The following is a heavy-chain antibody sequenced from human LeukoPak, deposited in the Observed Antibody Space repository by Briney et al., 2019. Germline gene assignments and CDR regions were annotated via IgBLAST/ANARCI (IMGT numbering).Heavy chain of an antibody. CDR2: INHAGSS. J-gene: IGHJ3*02. V-gene: IGHV4-34*01. Sequence: SETLSLTCAVNGGSFSGYYWTWIRQPPGKGLEWIGEINHAGSSNYNPSLKSRVTISVDTSKNQFSLKVTSVTAADTAVYYCARGEKWDLHAFDMWGQGTVVTVSS. D-gene: IGHD1-26*01. CDR1: GGSFSGYY. CDR3: ARGEKWDLHAFDM.